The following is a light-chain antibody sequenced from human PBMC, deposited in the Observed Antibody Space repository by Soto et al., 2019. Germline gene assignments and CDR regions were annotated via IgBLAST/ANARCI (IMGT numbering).Light chain of an antibody. CDR1: QSVSSSY. Sequence: EIVLTQSPGTLSLSPGERATLSCRASQSVSSSYLAWYQQKPGQAPRLLIYGASSRATGIPARFSGSGSGTDFTLTLSRLEPEDFEVYYCQQYGSSPRLFGGGTKVEIK. CDR3: QQYGSSPRL. CDR2: GAS. V-gene: IGKV3-20*01. J-gene: IGKJ4*02.